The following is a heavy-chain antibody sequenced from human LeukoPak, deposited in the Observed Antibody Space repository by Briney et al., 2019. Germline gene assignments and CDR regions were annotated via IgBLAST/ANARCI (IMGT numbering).Heavy chain of an antibody. D-gene: IGHD4-17*01. CDR1: GYTFTSYD. J-gene: IGHJ4*02. Sequence: VASVNVSCKASGYTFTSYDINWVRQATGQGLEWMGWMNPNSGNTGYAQKFQGRVTMTRNTSISTAYMELSSLRSEDTAVYYCARVRDYGDYVQDYWGQGTLVTVSS. CDR2: MNPNSGNT. V-gene: IGHV1-8*01. CDR3: ARVRDYGDYVQDY.